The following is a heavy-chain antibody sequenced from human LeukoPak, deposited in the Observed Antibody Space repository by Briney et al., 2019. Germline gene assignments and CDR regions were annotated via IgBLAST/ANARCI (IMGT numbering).Heavy chain of an antibody. CDR2: IYYSGST. CDR1: GGSISSYY. J-gene: IGHJ4*02. Sequence: SETLSLTCTVSGGSISSYYWSWLRQPPGKGLEWIGYIYYSGSTNYNPSLKSRVTISVDTSKNQFSLKLSSVTAADTAVYYCAREVVAGVFDYWGQGTLVTVSS. CDR3: AREVVAGVFDY. D-gene: IGHD6-19*01. V-gene: IGHV4-59*01.